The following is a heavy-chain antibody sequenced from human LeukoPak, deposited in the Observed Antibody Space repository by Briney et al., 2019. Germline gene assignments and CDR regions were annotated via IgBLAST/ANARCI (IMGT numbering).Heavy chain of an antibody. D-gene: IGHD6-19*01. J-gene: IGHJ3*02. CDR3: ARGRGQWLVPDAFDI. Sequence: NPSETLSLTCTVSGGSISSCYWSWIRQPPGKGLEWIGYIYYSGSTNYNPSLKSRVTISVDTSKNQFSLKLSSVTAADTAVYYCARGRGQWLVPDAFDIWGQGTMVTVSS. CDR2: IYYSGST. CDR1: GGSISSCY. V-gene: IGHV4-59*01.